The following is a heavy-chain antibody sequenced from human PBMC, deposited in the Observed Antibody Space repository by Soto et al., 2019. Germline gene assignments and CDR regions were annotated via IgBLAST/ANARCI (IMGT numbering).Heavy chain of an antibody. V-gene: IGHV6-1*01. CDR1: GDSVSSNSAA. D-gene: IGHD3-3*01. Sequence: SQTLSLTCAISGDSVSSNSAAWNWIRQSLSRGLEWLGRTYYRSKWYNDYAVSVKSRITINPDTSKNQFSLQLNSVTPEDTAVYYCARVLDYDFWSGYYKEGYYYYYGMDVWGQGTTGTV. CDR2: TYYRSKWYN. J-gene: IGHJ6*02. CDR3: ARVLDYDFWSGYYKEGYYYYYGMDV.